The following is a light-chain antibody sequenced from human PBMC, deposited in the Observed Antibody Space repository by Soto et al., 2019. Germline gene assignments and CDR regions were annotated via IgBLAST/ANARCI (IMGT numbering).Light chain of an antibody. CDR2: GAS. CDR1: QSVSNN. V-gene: IGKV3-15*01. CDR3: QQYNNWPRGT. Sequence: EIVMTQSPATLSVSPGERATLSCRASQSVSNNLAWYQQKPGQAPRLLIYGASTRATGLPARFSGSGSGTEFTLTISSLASEDFAVYDCQQYNNWPRGTFGGGTKVEIK. J-gene: IGKJ4*01.